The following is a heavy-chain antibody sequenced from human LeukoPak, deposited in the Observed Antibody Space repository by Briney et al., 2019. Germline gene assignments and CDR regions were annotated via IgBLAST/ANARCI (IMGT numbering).Heavy chain of an antibody. J-gene: IGHJ5*02. CDR2: ISGDSGDT. Sequence: GASVKLSCKASGGTFSSYAISWVRQAPGQGLEWMGWISGDSGDTNYAQKFQGRVTMTTDTSTSTAYMELRSLRSDDTAVYYCARAGDLAAAHQNWFDPWGQGTLVTVSS. V-gene: IGHV1-18*01. D-gene: IGHD6-13*01. CDR3: ARAGDLAAAHQNWFDP. CDR1: GGTFSSYA.